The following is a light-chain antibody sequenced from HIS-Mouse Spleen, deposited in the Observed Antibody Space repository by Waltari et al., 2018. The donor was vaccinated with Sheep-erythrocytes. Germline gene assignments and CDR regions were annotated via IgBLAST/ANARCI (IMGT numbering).Light chain of an antibody. CDR1: ALPKQY. J-gene: IGLJ1*01. Sequence: SYELTQPPSVSVSPGQTARSTCSGDALPKQYAHWYQQKPGQAPVLVIYKDSERPSGIPERFSGSSSGTTVTLTISGVQAEDEADYYCQSADSSGTYVFGTGTKVTVL. CDR2: KDS. V-gene: IGLV3-25*03. CDR3: QSADSSGTYV.